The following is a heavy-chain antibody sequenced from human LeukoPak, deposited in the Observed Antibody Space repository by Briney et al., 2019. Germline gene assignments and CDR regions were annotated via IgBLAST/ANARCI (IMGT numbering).Heavy chain of an antibody. V-gene: IGHV3-23*01. Sequence: GGSLRLSCAASGFTFSSYAMSWVRQAPGKGLEWVSAISGSGGSTYYADSVKGRFTISRDNSKNTLYLQMNSLRAEDTAVYYCARGPWAVRWHYYMDVWGKGTTVTVSS. CDR2: ISGSGGST. CDR1: GFTFSSYA. D-gene: IGHD4-23*01. J-gene: IGHJ6*03. CDR3: ARGPWAVRWHYYMDV.